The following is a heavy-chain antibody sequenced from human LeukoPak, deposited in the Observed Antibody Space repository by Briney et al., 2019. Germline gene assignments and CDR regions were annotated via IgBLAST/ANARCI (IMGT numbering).Heavy chain of an antibody. CDR1: GFTFISYA. J-gene: IGHJ4*02. V-gene: IGHV3-23*01. CDR3: ANLPVAGLYFDY. Sequence: PGGSLRLSCAASGFTFISYAMSWVRQAPGKGLEWVSTISGSGGSTYYANSVKGRFTISRDNSKNTLYLQMNSLRAEDTAVYYCANLPVAGLYFDYWGQGTLVTVSS. CDR2: ISGSGGST. D-gene: IGHD6-19*01.